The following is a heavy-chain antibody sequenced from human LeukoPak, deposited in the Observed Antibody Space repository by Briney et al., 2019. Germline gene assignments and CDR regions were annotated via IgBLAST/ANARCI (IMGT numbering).Heavy chain of an antibody. CDR2: ISGSGDSK. J-gene: IGHJ5*02. D-gene: IGHD3-10*01. Sequence: GGSLRLSWAASGFTLSSFAMAWVRPDPGEGLEWVSFISGSGDSKYYAASVTGRFTISSDNSNNTLYLQMNCQRADDTAVYYCTKDRISMVRGVIAPGSWGQGTLVT. CDR3: TKDRISMVRGVIAPGS. CDR1: GFTLSSFA. V-gene: IGHV3-23*01.